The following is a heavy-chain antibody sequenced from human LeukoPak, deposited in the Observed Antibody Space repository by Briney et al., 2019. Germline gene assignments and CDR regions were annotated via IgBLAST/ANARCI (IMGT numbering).Heavy chain of an antibody. Sequence: ASVKVSCKASGYTFTSYDINWVRQATGQGLEWMGSMNPNSGNTGYAQKFQGRVTMTRNTSISTAYMELSSLRSEDTAVYYCARGIAAAGTGNWFDPWGQGTLVTVSS. V-gene: IGHV1-8*01. CDR3: ARGIAAAGTGNWFDP. D-gene: IGHD6-13*01. CDR2: MNPNSGNT. J-gene: IGHJ5*02. CDR1: GYTFTSYD.